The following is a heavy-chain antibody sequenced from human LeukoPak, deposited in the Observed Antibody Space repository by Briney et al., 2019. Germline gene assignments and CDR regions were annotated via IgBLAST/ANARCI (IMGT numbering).Heavy chain of an antibody. D-gene: IGHD2-15*01. J-gene: IGHJ6*03. V-gene: IGHV1-2*02. CDR3: ARVGGGLTYYMDV. Sequence: ASVKVSCKASGYPFSGYYMHWVRQAPGQGLEWMGWINPNNGVTNYAQRFQGRVTMTRDTSISTAHMELSRLTSDDTAVYYCARVGGGLTYYMDVWGKGTTVTVSS. CDR1: GYPFSGYY. CDR2: INPNNGVT.